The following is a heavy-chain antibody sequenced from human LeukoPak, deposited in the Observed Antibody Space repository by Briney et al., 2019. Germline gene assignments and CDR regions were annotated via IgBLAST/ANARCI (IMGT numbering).Heavy chain of an antibody. J-gene: IGHJ3*02. V-gene: IGHV6-1*01. D-gene: IGHD3-22*01. CDR1: GDSVSRNSAA. CDR2: TYYRSKWYY. CDR3: ARFYYDPSGHGASDI. Sequence: SQTLSLTCAISGDSVSRNSAAWNWIRQSPSRGLERLGRTYYRSKWYYDYAVSVKSRITINPDTSKNQFSLQLNSVTPEDTAVYYCARFYYDPSGHGASDIWGQGTMVPVSS.